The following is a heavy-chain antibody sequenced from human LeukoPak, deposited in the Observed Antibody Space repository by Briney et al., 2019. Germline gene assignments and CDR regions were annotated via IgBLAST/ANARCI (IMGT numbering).Heavy chain of an antibody. CDR3: ARGAVYYDSSSYGYNWFDP. J-gene: IGHJ5*02. CDR1: GGTFSSYA. V-gene: IGHV1-69*04. D-gene: IGHD3-22*01. CDR2: IIPILGIA. Sequence: SVKVSCKASGGTFSSYAISWVRQAPGQGFEWMGRIIPILGIANYAQKFQGRVTITADKSTSTAYMELSSLRSEDTAVYYCARGAVYYDSSSYGYNWFDPWGQGTLVTVSS.